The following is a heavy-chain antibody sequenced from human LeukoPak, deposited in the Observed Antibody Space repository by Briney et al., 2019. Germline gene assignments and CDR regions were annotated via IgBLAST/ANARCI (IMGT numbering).Heavy chain of an antibody. CDR2: IYYSGST. CDR1: GGSISSGGYY. D-gene: IGHD3-22*01. V-gene: IGHV4-31*03. J-gene: IGHJ5*02. Sequence: EPSETLSLTCTVSGGSISSGGYYWSWIRQHPGKGLEWIGYIYYSGSTYYNPSLKSRVTISVDTSKNQFSLKLSSVTAADTAVYYCVRGGYYLPNWFDPWGQGTLVTVSS. CDR3: VRGGYYLPNWFDP.